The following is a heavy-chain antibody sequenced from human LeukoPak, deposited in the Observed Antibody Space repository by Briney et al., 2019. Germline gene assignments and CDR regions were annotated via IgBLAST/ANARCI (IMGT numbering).Heavy chain of an antibody. CDR1: GGSISSYY. CDR2: IYTSGST. CDR3: ARDFWSRYYSWFDP. D-gene: IGHD3-3*01. J-gene: IGHJ5*02. V-gene: IGHV4-4*07. Sequence: SETLSLTCTVSGGSISSYYWSWIRQPAGKGLEWIGRIYTSGSTNYNPSLKSRVTMSVDTSKNQFSLKLSSVTAADTAVYYCARDFWSRYYSWFDPWGQGTLVTVSS.